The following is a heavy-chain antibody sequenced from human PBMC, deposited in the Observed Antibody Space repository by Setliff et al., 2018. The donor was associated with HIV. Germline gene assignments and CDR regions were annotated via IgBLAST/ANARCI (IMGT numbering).Heavy chain of an antibody. D-gene: IGHD3-3*01. CDR3: ARGGGFWYSIFRNYYYHMDV. V-gene: IGHV4-59*01. J-gene: IGHJ6*03. CDR1: GGSISSYY. Sequence: ASETLSLTCTVSGGSISSYYWSWIRQPPGKGLEWIGYIYYSGSTNYNPSLKSRVTISVDTSKNQSSLKLSSVTAADTAVYYCARGGGFWYSIFRNYYYHMDVWGKGTTVTVSS. CDR2: IYYSGST.